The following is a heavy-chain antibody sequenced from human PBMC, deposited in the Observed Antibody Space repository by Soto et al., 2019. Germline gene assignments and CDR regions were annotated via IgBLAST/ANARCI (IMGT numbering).Heavy chain of an antibody. D-gene: IGHD3-22*01. CDR1: GYTFTSSG. V-gene: IGHV1-18*01. Sequence: QVQLVQSGAEVKKPGASVKVSCKASGYTFTSSGMSWVRQAPGQALEWMGWISAHTGSSEYAQRFQGRVTMTTDRSTSTAYMELRSLRSDDTAVYSCARAFFYQGSDSRGYSFDAFDFWGPGTLVTVSS. CDR2: ISAHTGSS. J-gene: IGHJ3*01. CDR3: ARAFFYQGSDSRGYSFDAFDF.